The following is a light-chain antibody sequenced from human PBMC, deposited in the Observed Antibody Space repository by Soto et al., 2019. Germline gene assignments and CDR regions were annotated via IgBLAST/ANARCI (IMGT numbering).Light chain of an antibody. CDR1: QSLLYSNGNNY. J-gene: IGKJ3*01. CDR2: TAS. CDR3: MQSLETPT. V-gene: IGKV2-28*01. Sequence: DIVMTQSPLSLTVTPGEPASISCRSSQSLLYSNGNNYLDWYLQKPGLSPQPLIYTASNRASGVPDRFSGSGSGTDFTLKISRVEAEDVGVYYCMQSLETPTFGPGTKVDIK.